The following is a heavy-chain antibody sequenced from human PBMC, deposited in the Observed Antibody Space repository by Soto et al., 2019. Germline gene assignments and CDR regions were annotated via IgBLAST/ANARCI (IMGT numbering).Heavy chain of an antibody. V-gene: IGHV3-23*01. CDR1: GFTFSSYA. J-gene: IGHJ4*02. D-gene: IGHD6-19*01. CDR2: LSGSGGST. Sequence: GGSLRLSCAASGFTFSSYAMSWVRQAPGKGLEWVSALSGSGGSTYYADSVKGRFTISRDNSKNTLYLQMNSLRVEDTAVYYCGKRAKYNSGRGDYWGQGTLVTVSS. CDR3: GKRAKYNSGRGDY.